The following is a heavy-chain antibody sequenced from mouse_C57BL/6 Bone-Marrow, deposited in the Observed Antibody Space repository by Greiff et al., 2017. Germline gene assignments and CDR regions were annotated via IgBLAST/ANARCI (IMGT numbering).Heavy chain of an antibody. CDR2: IDPENGDT. CDR3: TPTTVVDFDY. V-gene: IGHV14-4*01. D-gene: IGHD1-1*01. J-gene: IGHJ2*01. CDR1: GFNIKDDY. Sequence: EVQLQQSGAELVRPGASVTLSCTASGFNIKDDYMHWVKQRPEQGLEWIGWIDPENGDTAYASKFQGKATITADTSSNTAYLQLSSLTTEDTAVYYCTPTTVVDFDYWGQGTTLTVSS.